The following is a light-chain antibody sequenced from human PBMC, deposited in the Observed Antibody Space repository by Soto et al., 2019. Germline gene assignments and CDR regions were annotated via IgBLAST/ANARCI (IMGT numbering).Light chain of an antibody. V-gene: IGKV3-11*01. CDR3: QQRNVWPPVT. Sequence: ERAMTQYAATMSVSRHERATLSCRASQRVTTFLYAYHQKPAQAPRRLIYCASNRATGIPARFSGSGSGADFSLTISSLEPEDSVVYYCQQRNVWPPVTFGQGTRLDI. CDR2: CAS. J-gene: IGKJ5*01. CDR1: QRVTTF.